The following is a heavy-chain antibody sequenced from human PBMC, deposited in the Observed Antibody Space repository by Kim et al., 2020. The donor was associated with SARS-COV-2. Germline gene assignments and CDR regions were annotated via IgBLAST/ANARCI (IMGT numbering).Heavy chain of an antibody. V-gene: IGHV3-30*18. CDR2: ISYDGSNK. J-gene: IGHJ4*02. Sequence: GGSLRLSCAASGFTFSSYGMHWVRQAPGKGLEWVAVISYDGSNKYYADSVKGRFTISRDNSKNTLYLQMNSLRAEDTAVYYCAKVGTTVVTLWPPDYWGQGTLVTVSS. D-gene: IGHD4-17*01. CDR3: AKVGTTVVTLWPPDY. CDR1: GFTFSSYG.